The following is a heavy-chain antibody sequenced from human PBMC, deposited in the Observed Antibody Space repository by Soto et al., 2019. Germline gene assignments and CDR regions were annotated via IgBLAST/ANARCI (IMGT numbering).Heavy chain of an antibody. D-gene: IGHD3-22*01. CDR2: IYYTGST. CDR1: GDSINKYY. Sequence: SENLSLTCTVPGDSINKYYWRWIRQTPGTGLEWIGYIYYTGSTKYNPSLQSRVTMSVDTSKTRFSLNLSSVTAADTATYYCARGRSSYYWDTLDIWGQGTMVT. CDR3: ARGRSSYYWDTLDI. V-gene: IGHV4-59*13. J-gene: IGHJ3*02.